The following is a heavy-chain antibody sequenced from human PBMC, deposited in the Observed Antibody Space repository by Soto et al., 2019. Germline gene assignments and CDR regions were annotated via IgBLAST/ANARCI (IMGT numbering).Heavy chain of an antibody. D-gene: IGHD3-3*01. V-gene: IGHV1-3*01. Sequence: QVQLVQSGAEVKKPGASVKVSCKASGYTFTSYAMHWLRHAPGQRLEWMGWINAGNGNTKYSQKLQGRVTITRDTSASTAYMELSSLRSEDTAVYYCARVDSYERYYYYGIDVWGQGTTVTVSS. J-gene: IGHJ6*02. CDR2: INAGNGNT. CDR3: ARVDSYERYYYYGIDV. CDR1: GYTFTSYA.